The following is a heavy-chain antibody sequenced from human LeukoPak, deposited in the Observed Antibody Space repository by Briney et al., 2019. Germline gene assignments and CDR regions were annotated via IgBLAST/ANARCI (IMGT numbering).Heavy chain of an antibody. CDR3: ARDGDCSSTSCHSWFDP. Sequence: ASVKVSCKASGYTCTSYGISWVRQAPGQGLEWMGWISAYNGNTNYAQKLQGRVTMTTDTSTSTAYMELSSLRSEDTAVYYCARDGDCSSTSCHSWFDPWGQGTLVTVSS. CDR2: ISAYNGNT. D-gene: IGHD2-2*02. V-gene: IGHV1-18*01. J-gene: IGHJ5*02. CDR1: GYTCTSYG.